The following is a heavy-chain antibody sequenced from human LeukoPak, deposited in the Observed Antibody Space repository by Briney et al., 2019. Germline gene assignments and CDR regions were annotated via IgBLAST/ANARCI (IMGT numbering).Heavy chain of an antibody. CDR2: IYYTGGT. CDR3: ARSDVGATTV. CDR1: GGSISSANYH. Sequence: PSETLSLTCTVSGGSISSANYHWGWIRQPPGKGLKWIGTIYYTGGTYYSPSLKSRLTISIDTSKNQFSLKLNSVTAADTAVYYCARSDVGATTVWGQGTLVTVSS. V-gene: IGHV4-39*01. J-gene: IGHJ4*02. D-gene: IGHD1-26*01.